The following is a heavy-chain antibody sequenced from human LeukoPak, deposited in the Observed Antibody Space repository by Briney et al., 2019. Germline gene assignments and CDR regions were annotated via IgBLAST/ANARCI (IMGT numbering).Heavy chain of an antibody. CDR2: INHSGST. D-gene: IGHD3-10*01. CDR1: GGSFSGYY. J-gene: IGHJ5*02. V-gene: IGHV4-34*01. CDR3: ARALGYYSGTTWFDP. Sequence: SETLSLTCAVYGGSFSGYYWSWIRQPPGKGLEWIGEINHSGSTNYNPSLKSRVTISVDTSKNQFSLKLSSVTAADTAVYHCARALGYYSGTTWFDPWGPGTLVTVSS.